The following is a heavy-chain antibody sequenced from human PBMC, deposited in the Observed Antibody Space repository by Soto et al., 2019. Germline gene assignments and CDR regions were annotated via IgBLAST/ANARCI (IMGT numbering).Heavy chain of an antibody. CDR2: ISGSGDST. J-gene: IGHJ4*02. CDR1: GFTFSTYA. Sequence: GGSLRLSCAASGFTFSTYAMNWVRQAPGRGLEWLSGISGSGDSTYYADSVKGRFTISRDNSKNTLYLQMNSLRAEDTALYYCTKEGGQWVRGLIITFGYFDYWGQGA. D-gene: IGHD3-10*01. CDR3: TKEGGQWVRGLIITFGYFDY. V-gene: IGHV3-23*01.